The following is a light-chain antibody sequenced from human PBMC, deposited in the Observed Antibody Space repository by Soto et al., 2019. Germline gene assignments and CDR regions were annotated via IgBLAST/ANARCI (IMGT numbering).Light chain of an antibody. V-gene: IGLV2-14*01. CDR2: EVS. J-gene: IGLJ1*01. CDR3: GSYTDTTYA. CDR1: SSDIGDFYF. Sequence: QSALTQPASVSGSPGQSITISCTAASSDIGDFYFVSWYQHHPGKAPQLIIYEVSNRPSGVSHRFSASASGSTASLTISGLQAEDEAEYYCGSYTDTTYAFGPGTKLTVL.